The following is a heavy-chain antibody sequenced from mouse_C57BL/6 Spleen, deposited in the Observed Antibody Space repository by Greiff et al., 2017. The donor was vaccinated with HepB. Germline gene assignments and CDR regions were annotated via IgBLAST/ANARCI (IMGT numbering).Heavy chain of an antibody. D-gene: IGHD2-1*01. J-gene: IGHJ4*01. CDR2: ISDGGSYT. Sequence: EVKLQESGGGLVKPGGSLKLSCAASGFTFSSYAMSWVRQTPEKRLEWVATISDGGSYTYYPDNVKGRFPISRDNAKNNLYLQMSHLKSEDTAMYYCARGGNYGGDAMDYWGQGTSVTVSS. CDR3: ARGGNYGGDAMDY. V-gene: IGHV5-4*03. CDR1: GFTFSSYA.